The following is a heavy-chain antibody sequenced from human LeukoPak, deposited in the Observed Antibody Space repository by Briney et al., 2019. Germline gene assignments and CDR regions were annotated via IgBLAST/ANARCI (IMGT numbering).Heavy chain of an antibody. Sequence: SVKVSCKASGGTFSSYAISWVRQAPGQGLEWMGGIIPIFGTANYAQKSQGRVTITADESTSTAYMELSSLRSEDTAVYYCARDVYSGSYSFDYWGQGTLVTVSS. D-gene: IGHD1-26*01. CDR3: ARDVYSGSYSFDY. CDR2: IIPIFGTA. J-gene: IGHJ4*02. CDR1: GGTFSSYA. V-gene: IGHV1-69*13.